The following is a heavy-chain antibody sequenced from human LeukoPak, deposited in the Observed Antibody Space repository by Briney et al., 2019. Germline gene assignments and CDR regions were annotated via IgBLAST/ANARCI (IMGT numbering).Heavy chain of an antibody. CDR2: IRSTANGYAT. Sequence: GGSLRLSCAASGFTFSSYELNWVRQAPGKGLEWVGRIRSTANGYATAYAASVKGRFTISRDDSKNTAYLQMDSLKTEDTAVYYCTGNYYGSGSYADFDYWGQGTLVTVSS. V-gene: IGHV3-73*01. CDR3: TGNYYGSGSYADFDY. J-gene: IGHJ4*02. CDR1: GFTFSSYE. D-gene: IGHD3-10*01.